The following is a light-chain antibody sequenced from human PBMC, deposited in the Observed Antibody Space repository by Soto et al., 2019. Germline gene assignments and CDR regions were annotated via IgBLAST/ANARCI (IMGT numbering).Light chain of an antibody. CDR2: DGS. Sequence: DIQMTQSPSTLSASVGDRVTITCRASQSITTWLAWYRQKPGEAPKLLIYDGSTLERGVPSRFSGSGSGTEFTLTISSLQPDDFATFYFQQYNTYSRTFGQGTNVEVK. V-gene: IGKV1-5*03. CDR1: QSITTW. CDR3: QQYNTYSRT. J-gene: IGKJ1*01.